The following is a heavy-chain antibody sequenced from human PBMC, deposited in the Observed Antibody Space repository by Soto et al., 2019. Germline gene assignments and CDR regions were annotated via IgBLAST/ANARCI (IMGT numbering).Heavy chain of an antibody. D-gene: IGHD3-10*01. CDR3: ARSITMVRGVIWYYYYGTHV. CDR1: GGSISSGDYY. CDR2: IYYSGST. J-gene: IGHJ6*02. Sequence: SETLSLTCTVSGGSISSGDYYWSWIRQPPGKGLEWIGYIYYSGSTYYNPSLKSRVTISVDTSKNQFSLKLSSVTAADTAVYYCARSITMVRGVIWYYYYGTHVWGQGTTVTVSS. V-gene: IGHV4-30-4*01.